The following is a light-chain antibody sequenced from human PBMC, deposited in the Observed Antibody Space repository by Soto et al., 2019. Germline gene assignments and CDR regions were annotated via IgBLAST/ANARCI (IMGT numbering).Light chain of an antibody. CDR1: QSATSSC. Sequence: EIVLTQSPATLSLSPGERATLSCTASQSATSSCLAWYQRKPGHSPRLLIHTTSARATDIPDRFSGSGSGTDFTLTISRLQPEDFAVYYCQQCGGSPLFSFGPGTRVDI. CDR3: QQCGGSPLFS. CDR2: TTS. J-gene: IGKJ3*01. V-gene: IGKV3-20*01.